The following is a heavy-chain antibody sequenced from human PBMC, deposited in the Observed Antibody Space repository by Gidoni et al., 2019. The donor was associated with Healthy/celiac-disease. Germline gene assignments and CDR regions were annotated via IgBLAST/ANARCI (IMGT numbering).Heavy chain of an antibody. CDR2: ISAYNGNT. CDR3: ARVGWRLYYGQDAFDI. V-gene: IGHV1-18*01. J-gene: IGHJ3*02. CDR1: GYTFTSYG. Sequence: QVQLVQSGAEVKKPGASVTVSCKASGYTFTSYGISWVRPAPGQGLEWMGWISAYNGNTNYAQKLQGRVTMTTDTSTSTAYMELRSLRSDDTAVYYCARVGWRLYYGQDAFDIWGQGTMVTVSS. D-gene: IGHD3-10*01.